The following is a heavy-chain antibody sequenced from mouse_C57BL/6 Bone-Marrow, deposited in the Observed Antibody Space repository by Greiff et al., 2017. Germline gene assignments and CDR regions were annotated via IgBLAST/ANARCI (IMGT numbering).Heavy chain of an antibody. D-gene: IGHD1-1*01. CDR2: IGPGSGST. V-gene: IGHV1-77*01. CDR1: GYSFTDYN. CDR3: ARSTTVVPFDY. Sequence: QVQLQQSGPELVKPGASVKISCKASGYSFTDYNMNWVKQRPGQGLEWIGKIGPGSGSTYYNEKFKGKATLTADKSSSTAYMQLSSLTSEDSAVYFCARSTTVVPFDYWGQGTTLTVSS. J-gene: IGHJ2*01.